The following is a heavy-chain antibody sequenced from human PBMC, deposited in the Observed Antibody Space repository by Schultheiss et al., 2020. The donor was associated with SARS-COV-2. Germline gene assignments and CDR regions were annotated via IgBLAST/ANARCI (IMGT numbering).Heavy chain of an antibody. J-gene: IGHJ4*02. CDR1: GGSISSYY. CDR2: IYTSGSI. Sequence: SQTLSLTCTVSGGSISSYYWSWIRQPAGKGLEWIGRIYTSGSINYNPSLKSRVTMSVDTSKNQFSLKLSSVTAADTAVYYCASSYDFWSGSDYWGQGTLVTVSS. D-gene: IGHD3-3*01. V-gene: IGHV4-4*07. CDR3: ASSYDFWSGSDY.